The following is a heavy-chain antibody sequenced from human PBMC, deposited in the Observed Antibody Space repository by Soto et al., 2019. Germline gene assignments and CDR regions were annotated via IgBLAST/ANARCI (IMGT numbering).Heavy chain of an antibody. CDR3: ASSGYEGDWFDP. J-gene: IGHJ5*02. CDR1: GGTFSSYA. D-gene: IGHD5-12*01. V-gene: IGHV1-69*01. Sequence: QVQLVQSGAEVKKPGSSVKVSCKASGGTFSSYAISWVRQAPGQGLEWMGGIIPIFGTANYAQKFQGRVTITADESTSTAYMELSSMRSADTAVYYCASSGYEGDWFDPWGQGTLVTVSS. CDR2: IIPIFGTA.